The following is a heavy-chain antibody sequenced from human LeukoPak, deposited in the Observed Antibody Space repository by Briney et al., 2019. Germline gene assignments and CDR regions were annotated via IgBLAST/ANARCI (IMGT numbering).Heavy chain of an antibody. CDR1: GFTFSSYG. CDR2: IRYDGSNK. D-gene: IGHD3-3*01. Sequence: PGGSLRLSCAASGFTFSSYGMHWVRQAPGKGLEWVAFIRYDGSNKYYADSVKGRFTISRDNSKNTLYLQMNSLRAEDTAVYYCAKDLTKFDVLRFLEWSLAPDYWGQGTLVTVSS. CDR3: AKDLTKFDVLRFLEWSLAPDY. V-gene: IGHV3-30*02. J-gene: IGHJ4*02.